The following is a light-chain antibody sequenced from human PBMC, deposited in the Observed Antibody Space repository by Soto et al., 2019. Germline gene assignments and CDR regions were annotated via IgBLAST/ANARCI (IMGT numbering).Light chain of an antibody. CDR1: QSVSSY. CDR2: DAS. V-gene: IGKV3-11*01. J-gene: IGKJ5*01. Sequence: EIVLTQSPATLSLSPGERATLSCRASQSVSSYLAWYQPKPCQAHRLLIYDASNRATGIPARFSGSGSGTDFTLTISSLEPEDFAVYYCQQRSNWPPITVGQGTRLEIK. CDR3: QQRSNWPPIT.